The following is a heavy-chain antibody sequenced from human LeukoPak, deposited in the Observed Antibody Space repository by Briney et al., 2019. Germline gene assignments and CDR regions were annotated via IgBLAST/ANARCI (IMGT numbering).Heavy chain of an antibody. CDR3: AGVGLGYSGYDSGPYFDY. Sequence: ASVKVSCKASGYTFTSYAMNWVRQAPGQGLEWMGWINTNTGNPTYAQGFTGRFVFSLDTSVSTAYLQISSLKAEDTAVYYCAGVGLGYSGYDSGPYFDYWGQGTLVTVSS. J-gene: IGHJ4*02. V-gene: IGHV7-4-1*02. CDR1: GYTFTSYA. D-gene: IGHD5-12*01. CDR2: INTNTGNP.